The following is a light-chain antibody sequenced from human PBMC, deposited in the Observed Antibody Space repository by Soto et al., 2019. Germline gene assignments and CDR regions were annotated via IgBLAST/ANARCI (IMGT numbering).Light chain of an antibody. J-gene: IGKJ4*01. V-gene: IGKV1-9*01. Sequence: DIQMTQSPSTLSASVGDRVTITCRGSQVISKYLAWYQQKPGTAPKLLIYLASTLQGGVPSRFSGSGSGTDFSLTISSLQPEDVATYYCQYLNSFPLTFGGGTKVDI. CDR3: QYLNSFPLT. CDR2: LAS. CDR1: QVISKY.